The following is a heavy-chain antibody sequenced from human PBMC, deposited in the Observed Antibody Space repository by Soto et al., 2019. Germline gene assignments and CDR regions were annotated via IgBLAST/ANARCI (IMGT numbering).Heavy chain of an antibody. J-gene: IGHJ4*02. D-gene: IGHD3-10*01. CDR3: AKVDGSGSYNISPFDY. Sequence: VQLLESGGGLVQPGGSLRLSCAASGFTFSTYAMTWVRQAPGKGLEWVSAISGSGGSTYYADSVRGRFTISRDNSKNTLYLQMDSLRAEDTAVYFCAKVDGSGSYNISPFDYWGQGTLVTVSS. CDR1: GFTFSTYA. CDR2: ISGSGGST. V-gene: IGHV3-23*01.